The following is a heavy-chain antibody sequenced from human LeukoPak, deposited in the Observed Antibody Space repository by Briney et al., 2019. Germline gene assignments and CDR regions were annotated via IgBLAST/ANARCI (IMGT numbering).Heavy chain of an antibody. J-gene: IGHJ5*02. CDR2: IYYSGST. Sequence: PSQTLSLTCTVSGGSISSSSYYWGWIRQPPGKGLEWIGSIYYSGSTNYNPSLKSRVTISVDTSKNQFSLKLSSVTAADTAVYYCARVPLMVRGVIYRWFDPWGQGTLVTVSS. CDR1: GGSISSSSYY. D-gene: IGHD3-10*01. CDR3: ARVPLMVRGVIYRWFDP. V-gene: IGHV4-39*07.